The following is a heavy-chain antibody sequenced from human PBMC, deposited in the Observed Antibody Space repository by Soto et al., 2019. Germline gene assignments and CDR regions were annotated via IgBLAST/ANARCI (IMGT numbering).Heavy chain of an antibody. J-gene: IGHJ6*02. V-gene: IGHV1-46*03. CDR2: INPSGGST. D-gene: IGHD3-22*01. Sequence: ASVKVSCKASGYTFTSYYMHWVRQAPGQGLEWMGIINPSGGSTSYAQKFQGRVTMTRDTSTSTVYMELSSLRSEDTAVYFCAREYYYDSSGHYDDYYYYYGMDVWGQGTTVTVSS. CDR3: AREYYYDSSGHYDDYYYYYGMDV. CDR1: GYTFTSYY.